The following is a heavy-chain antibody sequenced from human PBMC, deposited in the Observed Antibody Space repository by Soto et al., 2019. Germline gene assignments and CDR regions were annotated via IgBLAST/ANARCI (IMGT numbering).Heavy chain of an antibody. D-gene: IGHD5-18*01. Sequence: EASVKVSCKASGYTFTSYGISWVRQAPGQGLEWMGWISAYNGNTNYAQKLQGRVTMTTDTSTSTAYMELRSLRSDDTAVYYCARPDTAISDYYYYGMDVWGQGTTVTVSS. CDR2: ISAYNGNT. CDR3: ARPDTAISDYYYYGMDV. CDR1: GYTFTSYG. V-gene: IGHV1-18*01. J-gene: IGHJ6*02.